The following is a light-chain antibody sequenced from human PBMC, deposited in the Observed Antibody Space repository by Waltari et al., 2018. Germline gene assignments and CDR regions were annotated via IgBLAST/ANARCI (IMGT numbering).Light chain of an antibody. J-gene: IGKJ1*01. V-gene: IGKV3-20*01. CDR3: QHYLRLPVT. Sequence: EIVLTQSPGTLSLSLGERATVSCRASQRVSRALAWYQQKPGQAPSLLIDGASTMATGIPDRFSGSGSGTDFSLTISRLEPDDFAVYYCQHYLRLPVTFGQGTTVEI. CDR2: GAS. CDR1: QRVSRA.